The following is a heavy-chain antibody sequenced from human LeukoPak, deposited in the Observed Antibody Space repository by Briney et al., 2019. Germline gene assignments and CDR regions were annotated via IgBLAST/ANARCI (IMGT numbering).Heavy chain of an antibody. D-gene: IGHD3-10*01. CDR3: AREGAQYRVRGPPLSY. Sequence: GRSLRLSCTIAGNYGLHWVRQAPGKGLEWVAGMSYEGSYKYYSDSVKGRFTISRDISKKALYLQLNRLGSDDTAVYYCAREGAQYRVRGPPLSYWGQGTLVTVSS. J-gene: IGHJ4*02. CDR2: MSYEGSYK. CDR1: GNYG. V-gene: IGHV3-30*19.